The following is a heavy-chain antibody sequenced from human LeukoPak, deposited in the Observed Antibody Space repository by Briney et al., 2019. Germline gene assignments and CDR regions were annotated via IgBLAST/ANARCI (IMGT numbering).Heavy chain of an antibody. J-gene: IGHJ6*02. CDR2: IRYDGSNK. V-gene: IGHV3-30*02. D-gene: IGHD3-10*01. Sequence: GGSLRLSCAASGFTFSSYGMHWVRQAPGKGLEWVAFIRYDGSNKYYADSVKGRFTISRDNSKNTLYLQMNSLRAEDTAVYYCARDPPMVRGWDVWGQGTTVTVSS. CDR1: GFTFSSYG. CDR3: ARDPPMVRGWDV.